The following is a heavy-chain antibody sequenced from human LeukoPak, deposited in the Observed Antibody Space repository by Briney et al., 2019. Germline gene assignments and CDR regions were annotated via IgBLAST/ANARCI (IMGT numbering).Heavy chain of an antibody. Sequence: SQTLSLTCAISGDSVSSNSAAWNWIRQSPSRGLEWLGRTYYRSKWYNDYAVSVKSRITINPDTSKNQFSLQLNSVTPEDTAVYYCARDRATPPSAGGGIYFDCWGQGTLVTVSS. CDR2: TYYRSKWYN. V-gene: IGHV6-1*01. CDR3: ARDRATPPSAGGGIYFDC. CDR1: GDSVSSNSAA. J-gene: IGHJ4*02. D-gene: IGHD2-8*02.